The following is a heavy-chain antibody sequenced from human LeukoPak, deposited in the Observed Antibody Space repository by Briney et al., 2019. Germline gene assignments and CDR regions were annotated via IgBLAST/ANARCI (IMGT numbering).Heavy chain of an antibody. Sequence: PGGSLRLSCAASGFTFSSYYMHWVRQVPGKGLVWVSRVNSDGSITTYADSVRGRFTISRDNAKNTLFLQMDSLRADDTAVYFCARVRDCTDDSCYSYLDSWGQGTLVTVSS. CDR3: ARVRDCTDDSCYSYLDS. J-gene: IGHJ4*02. D-gene: IGHD2-15*01. CDR2: VNSDGSIT. V-gene: IGHV3-74*01. CDR1: GFTFSSYY.